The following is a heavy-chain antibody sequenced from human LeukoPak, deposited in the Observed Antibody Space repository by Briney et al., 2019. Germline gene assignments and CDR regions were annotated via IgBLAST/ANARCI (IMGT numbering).Heavy chain of an antibody. CDR1: GGSFSSSSFY. Sequence: SETLSLTCIVSGGSFSSSSFYCGWIRQPPGKGPEWIVSIYYSGDTYYNPSLKSRLTISVDTSENQFSLKLSSVTAADTAVYYCAGYYDGSGFYQPFDYWGQGTLVTVSS. V-gene: IGHV4-39*01. D-gene: IGHD3-22*01. J-gene: IGHJ4*02. CDR3: AGYYDGSGFYQPFDY. CDR2: IYYSGDT.